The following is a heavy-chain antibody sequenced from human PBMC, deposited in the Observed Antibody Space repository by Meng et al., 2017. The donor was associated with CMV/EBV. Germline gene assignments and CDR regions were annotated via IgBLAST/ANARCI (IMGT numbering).Heavy chain of an antibody. J-gene: IGHJ3*02. V-gene: IGHV3-11*01. Sequence: GSLRLSCAASGFTFSYYYMSWVRQAPGKGLEWVSSISSSGSTIYYADSVKGRFTISRDNAKNSLYLQMNSLRAEDTAVYYCARGGVVGAFDIWGQGTMVTVSS. CDR1: GFTFSYYY. CDR3: ARGGVVGAFDI. D-gene: IGHD2-15*01. CDR2: ISSSGSTI.